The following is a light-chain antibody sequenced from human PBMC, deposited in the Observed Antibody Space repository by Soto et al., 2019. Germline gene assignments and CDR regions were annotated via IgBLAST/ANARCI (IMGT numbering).Light chain of an antibody. J-gene: IGLJ7*01. CDR2: LNSDGSH. CDR3: QTWTV. Sequence: QPVLTQSPSASASLGASVKLTCTLSSGHSSYAIAWHQQQPEKGPRYLMKLNSDGSHSKGDGIPDRFSGSSSGAERYLTISSLQSEDEADYYCQTWTVFGGGTQRPSS. CDR1: SGHSSYA. V-gene: IGLV4-69*01.